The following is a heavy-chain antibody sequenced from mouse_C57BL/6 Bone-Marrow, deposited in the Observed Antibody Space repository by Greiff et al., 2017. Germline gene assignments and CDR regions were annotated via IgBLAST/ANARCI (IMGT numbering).Heavy chain of an antibody. CDR1: GFNIKDDY. J-gene: IGHJ3*01. D-gene: IGHD3-3*01. CDR3: TGDLWAY. V-gene: IGHV14-4*01. CDR2: IDPENGDT. Sequence: EVKLQESGAELVRPGASVKLSCTASGFNIKDDYMHWVKQRPEQGLEWLGWIDPENGDTEYASKFQGKATITADTSSNTAYLQLSSLTSEDTAVYYCTGDLWAYWGQGTLVTVSA.